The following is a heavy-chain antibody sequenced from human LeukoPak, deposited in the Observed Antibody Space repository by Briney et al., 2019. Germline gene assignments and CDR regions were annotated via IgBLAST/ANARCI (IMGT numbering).Heavy chain of an antibody. CDR1: GGSISSSSYY. CDR2: IYYSGST. CDR3: ARDLPGSSDY. D-gene: IGHD2-2*01. V-gene: IGHV4-39*07. J-gene: IGHJ4*02. Sequence: SETLSLTCTVSGGSISSSSYYWGWIRQPPGKGLEWIGSIYYSGSTYYNPSLKSRVTLSVDRSKNQFSLKVSSVTAADTAVYYCARDLPGSSDYWGQGTLVTVSS.